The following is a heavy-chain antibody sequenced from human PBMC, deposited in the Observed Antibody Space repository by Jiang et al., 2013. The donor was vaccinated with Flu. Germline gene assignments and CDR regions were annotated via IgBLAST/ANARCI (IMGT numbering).Heavy chain of an antibody. CDR3: ARETTSSTSCYDY. J-gene: IGHJ4*02. CDR2: INPNSGGT. D-gene: IGHD2-2*01. CDR1: GYTFTGYY. Sequence: GAEVKKPGASVKVSCKASGYTFTGYYMHWVRQAPGQGLEWMGWINPNSGGTNYAQKFQGRVTMTRDTSISTAYMELSRLRSDDTAVYYCARETTSSTSCYDYWGQGTLVTVSS. V-gene: IGHV1-2*02.